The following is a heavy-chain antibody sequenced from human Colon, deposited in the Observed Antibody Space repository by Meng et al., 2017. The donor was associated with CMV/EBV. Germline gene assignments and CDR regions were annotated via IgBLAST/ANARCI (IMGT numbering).Heavy chain of an antibody. V-gene: IGHV4-59*01. CDR1: GGSISSYC. J-gene: IGHJ1*01. CDR3: ALRGSAAGTFQY. D-gene: IGHD6-13*01. CDR2: TCYNGDS. Sequence: QLQLQESAPGLVKPSETLSLTFTVSGGSISSYCFSWIRQAPEKGLEWIGYTCYNGDSNYNPPLKSRVTISVDTSKNQFSLKLSSVTAADTAMYYCALRGSAAGTFQYWGQGTLVTVSS.